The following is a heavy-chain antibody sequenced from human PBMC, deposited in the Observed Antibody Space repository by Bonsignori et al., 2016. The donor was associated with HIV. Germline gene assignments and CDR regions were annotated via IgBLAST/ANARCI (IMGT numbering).Heavy chain of an antibody. J-gene: IGHJ6*03. CDR2: IYYSGST. V-gene: IGHV4-59*01. CDR1: GGSISSYY. D-gene: IGHD1-1*01. Sequence: SETLSLTCTVSGGSISSYYWSWIRQPPGKGLEWIGYIYYSGSTNYNPSLKSRVTISVDTSKNQFSLKLSSVTAADTAVYYCARAKGGSGTYYYYYYMDVWGKGTTVTVSS. CDR3: ARAKGGSGTYYYYYYMDV.